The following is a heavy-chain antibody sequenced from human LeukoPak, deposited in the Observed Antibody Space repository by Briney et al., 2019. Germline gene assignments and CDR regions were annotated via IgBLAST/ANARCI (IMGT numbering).Heavy chain of an antibody. Sequence: GGSLRLSCAASGFTFDDYAMHWVRQAPGKGLEWVSLISWDGGSTYYADSVKGRFTISRDNSKNSLYLQMNSLRAEDTALYYCAKAGDGYKGSGHYYYYMDVWGKGTTVTVSS. CDR1: GFTFDDYA. CDR2: ISWDGGST. V-gene: IGHV3-43D*03. CDR3: AKAGDGYKGSGHYYYYMDV. D-gene: IGHD5-24*01. J-gene: IGHJ6*03.